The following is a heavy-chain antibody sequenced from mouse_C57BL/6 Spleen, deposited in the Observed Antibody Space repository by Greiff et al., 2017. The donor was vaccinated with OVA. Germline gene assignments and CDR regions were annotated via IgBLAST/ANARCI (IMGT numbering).Heavy chain of an antibody. D-gene: IGHD2-4*01. CDR3: VRQDGYYDYDGYYFDY. V-gene: IGHV10-1*01. CDR1: GFSFNTYA. J-gene: IGHJ2*01. Sequence: EVKLVESGGGLVQPKGSLKLSCAASGFSFNTYAMNWVRQAQGKGLEWVARIRSKSNNYATYYADSVKDRFTISRDDSESMLYLQMNNLKTEDTAMYYCVRQDGYYDYDGYYFDYWGQGTTLTVSS. CDR2: IRSKSNNYAT.